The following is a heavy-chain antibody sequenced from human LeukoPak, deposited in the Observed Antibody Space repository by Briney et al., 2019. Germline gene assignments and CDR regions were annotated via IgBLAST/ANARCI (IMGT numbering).Heavy chain of an antibody. J-gene: IGHJ4*02. CDR2: LYYSGST. Sequence: SETLSLTCTVSGGSISSSSYYWNWIRQPPGKGLEWIGYLYYSGSTNYNPSLKSRLTISVDTSKNQFSLKLSSVTAADTAVYYCARHGVDTAVLFDYWGQGTLVTVSS. D-gene: IGHD5-18*01. CDR3: ARHGVDTAVLFDY. V-gene: IGHV4-61*05. CDR1: GGSISSSSYY.